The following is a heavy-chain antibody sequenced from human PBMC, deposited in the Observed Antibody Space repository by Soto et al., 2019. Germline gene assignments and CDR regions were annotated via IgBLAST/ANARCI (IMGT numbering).Heavy chain of an antibody. CDR3: ARGTYYYGSAFYYYYYMDV. Sequence: SETLSLTCTVSGGSISSYYWSWIRQPPGKGLEWIGYIYYSGSTNYNPSLKSRVTISVDTSKNQFSLKLSSVTAADTAVYYCARGTYYYGSAFYYYYYMDVWGKGTTVTVSS. CDR2: IYYSGST. J-gene: IGHJ6*03. V-gene: IGHV4-59*01. CDR1: GGSISSYY. D-gene: IGHD3-10*01.